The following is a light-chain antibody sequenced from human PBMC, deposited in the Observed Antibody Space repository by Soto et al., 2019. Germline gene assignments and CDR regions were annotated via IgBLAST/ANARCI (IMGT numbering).Light chain of an antibody. CDR3: QHYGSSWT. V-gene: IGKV3-20*01. J-gene: IGKJ1*01. CDR1: QSVSSSY. Sequence: EIVLNQPPGTLSLTPGKRATLSCRASQSVSSSYLAWYQQKAGQAPRLLIYGASNRATGIPDRFSGSGSGTDFILTISRLEPEDFAVYYCQHYGSSWTFGQGTKVDI. CDR2: GAS.